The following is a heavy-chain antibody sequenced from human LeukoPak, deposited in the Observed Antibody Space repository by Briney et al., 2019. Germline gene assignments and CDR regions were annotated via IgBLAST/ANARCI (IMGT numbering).Heavy chain of an antibody. D-gene: IGHD2-2*01. Sequence: GGSLRLSCAASGFTFSSYSMNWVRQAPGKGLEWVSSISIGSSYKYYADSVKGGFTISRDNAKNSLYLQMNSLRAEDTAVYYCVRDPRPFGCTSDSCPRYYFVYWGQGTLVTVSS. J-gene: IGHJ4*02. CDR1: GFTFSSYS. V-gene: IGHV3-21*01. CDR2: ISIGSSYK. CDR3: VRDPRPFGCTSDSCPRYYFVY.